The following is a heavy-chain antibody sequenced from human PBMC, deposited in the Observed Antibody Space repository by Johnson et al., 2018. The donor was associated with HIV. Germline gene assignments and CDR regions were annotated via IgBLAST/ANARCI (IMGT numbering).Heavy chain of an antibody. V-gene: IGHV3-7*02. Sequence: VQLVESGGGLVQPGGSLRLSCVASGFIFRNYWMSWVRQAPGKGLEWVANIKEDGSEKSYVDSVKGRFTISRDNAKNSVYLQMNSLRDEDTAVYYCARRTVTALFDIWGHGTLVTVSS. CDR1: GFIFRNYW. D-gene: IGHD4-17*01. J-gene: IGHJ3*02. CDR2: IKEDGSEK. CDR3: ARRTVTALFDI.